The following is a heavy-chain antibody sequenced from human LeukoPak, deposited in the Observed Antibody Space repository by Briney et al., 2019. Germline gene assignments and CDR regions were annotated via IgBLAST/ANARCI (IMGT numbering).Heavy chain of an antibody. J-gene: IGHJ4*02. D-gene: IGHD3-10*01. V-gene: IGHV3-33*01. CDR2: IWYDGSNK. CDR1: GFTFNTYG. CDR3: ARDGPKDGSGSYLNLCY. Sequence: PGGSLRLSCAATGFTFNTYGMHWLRQAPGKGLEWVALIWYDGSNKYYADSVKGRFTISRDNSRDTLFLQMNSLRVEDSAVYYCARDGPKDGSGSYLNLCYWGQGTLVTVSS.